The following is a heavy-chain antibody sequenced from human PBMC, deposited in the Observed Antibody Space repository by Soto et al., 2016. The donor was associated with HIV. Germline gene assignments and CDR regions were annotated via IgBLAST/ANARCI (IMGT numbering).Heavy chain of an antibody. D-gene: IGHD3-10*01. CDR2: INHSGST. V-gene: IGHV4-34*01. CDR1: GGSFSGYY. CDR3: ARVNYGSGSSARRYHYYYYMDV. Sequence: QVQLQQWGAGLLKPSETLSLTCAVYGGSFSGYYWSRIRQPPGKGLEGIGEINHSGSTNYNPSLKSRVIISVDTSKNQFSLKLSSVTAADTAVYYCARVNYGSGSSARRYHYYYYMDVWGKGTTVTVSS. J-gene: IGHJ6*03.